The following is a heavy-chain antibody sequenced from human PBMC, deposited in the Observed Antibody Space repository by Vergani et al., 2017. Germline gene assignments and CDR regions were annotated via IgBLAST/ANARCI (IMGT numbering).Heavy chain of an antibody. Sequence: QVQLVQSGAEVKKPGSSVKVSCKASGGPFSSYAISWVRQAPGQGLEWMGGIIPIFGTANYAQKFQGGVKLTADESTSTAYMELSSLRSEDTAVYCGGRGGGGSSSPPYYFDYWGQGTLVTVSS. J-gene: IGHJ4*02. V-gene: IGHV1-69*01. CDR3: GRGGGGSSSPPYYFDY. CDR1: GGPFSSYA. CDR2: IIPIFGTA. D-gene: IGHD2-15*01.